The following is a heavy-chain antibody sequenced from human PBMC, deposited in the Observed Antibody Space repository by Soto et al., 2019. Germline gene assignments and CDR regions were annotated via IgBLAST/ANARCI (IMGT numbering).Heavy chain of an antibody. Sequence: ASVKLYCKASGYTFTSYDLYWLRQATGKGLERMGWMNPNSGNTGYAQKFQGRVTMTRNTSISTAYMELSSLRSEDTVVYYCARSLFDYTPGAGFDPWGEATLVTVSS. CDR2: MNPNSGNT. J-gene: IGHJ5*02. CDR3: ARSLFDYTPGAGFDP. CDR1: GYTFTSYD. D-gene: IGHD4-4*01. V-gene: IGHV1-8*01.